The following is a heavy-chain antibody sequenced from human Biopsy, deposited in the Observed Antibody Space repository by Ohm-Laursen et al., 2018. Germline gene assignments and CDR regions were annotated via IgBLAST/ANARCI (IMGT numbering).Heavy chain of an antibody. J-gene: IGHJ4*02. CDR2: ISYSGTT. CDR3: ARRGSGGRSFGH. V-gene: IGHV4-31*01. D-gene: IGHD2-15*01. Sequence: SQTLSLTCTVSGGSIGGGEYYWNWIRQHPGKGLEWIGLISYSGTTFYNPSLESLLTISIDTSKNHFSLNLRSVTAADTAVYYCARRGSGGRSFGHWGQGTLVTVSS. CDR1: GGSIGGGEYY.